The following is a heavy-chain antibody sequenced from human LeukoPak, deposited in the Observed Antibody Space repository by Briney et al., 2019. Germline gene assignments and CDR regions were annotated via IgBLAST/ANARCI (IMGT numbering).Heavy chain of an antibody. D-gene: IGHD2/OR15-2a*01. Sequence: GGCLRLSCAASGFTFSNCAMSWVRQAPEKGLEWVSGISGSGSSTYYADSVKGRFTISRDNSENTLSLQMNSLRADDTAIYYCAKSCNSGNCYYNYWGQGTLVTVSS. CDR3: AKSCNSGNCYYNY. CDR2: ISGSGSST. CDR1: GFTFSNCA. V-gene: IGHV3-23*01. J-gene: IGHJ4*02.